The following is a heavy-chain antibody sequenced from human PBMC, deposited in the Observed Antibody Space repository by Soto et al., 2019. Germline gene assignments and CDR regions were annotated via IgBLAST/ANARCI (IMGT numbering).Heavy chain of an antibody. CDR1: GGSISSGGYY. V-gene: IGHV4-31*03. CDR3: AGKDCSGGSCYSIGWYYYYGMDV. J-gene: IGHJ6*02. D-gene: IGHD2-15*01. CDR2: IYYSGST. Sequence: SETLSLSCTVSGGSISSGGYYWSWIRQHPGKGLEWIGYIYYSGSTYYNPSLKSRVTISVDTSKNQFSLKLNSVTAADTAVYYCAGKDCSGGSCYSIGWYYYYGMDVWGQGTTVTAP.